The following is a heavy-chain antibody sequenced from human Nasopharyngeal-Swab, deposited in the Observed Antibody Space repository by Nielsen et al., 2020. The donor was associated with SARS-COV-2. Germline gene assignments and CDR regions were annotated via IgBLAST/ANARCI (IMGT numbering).Heavy chain of an antibody. CDR2: ISGYNGNT. Sequence: ASVKVPCKASGYTFTSYGISWVRQAPGQGLEWMGWISGYNGNTNYAQKLQGRVTMTTDTSTSTASMELRSLRSDDTAVYYCARGRRRYFYYDYVWGSYPVGGYFDYWGQGTLVTVSS. CDR3: ARGRRRYFYYDYVWGSYPVGGYFDY. J-gene: IGHJ4*02. D-gene: IGHD3-16*02. V-gene: IGHV1-18*04. CDR1: GYTFTSYG.